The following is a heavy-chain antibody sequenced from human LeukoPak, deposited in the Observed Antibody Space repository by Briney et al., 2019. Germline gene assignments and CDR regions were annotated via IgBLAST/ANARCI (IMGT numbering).Heavy chain of an antibody. CDR1: GGSISSGDYY. V-gene: IGHV4-30-4*02. D-gene: IGHD3-9*01. J-gene: IGHJ6*02. CDR2: IYYSGST. Sequence: SETLSLTCTVSGGSISSGDYYWSWIRQPPGKGLEWIGYIYYSGSTYYNPSLKSRVTISVDTSKNQFSLKLSSVTAADTAVYYCAILRYFDEHYYYYDMDVWGQGTTVTVSS. CDR3: AILRYFDEHYYYYDMDV.